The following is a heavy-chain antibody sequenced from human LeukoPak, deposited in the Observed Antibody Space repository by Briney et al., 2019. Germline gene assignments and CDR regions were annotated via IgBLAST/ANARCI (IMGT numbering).Heavy chain of an antibody. D-gene: IGHD6-19*01. V-gene: IGHV1-2*02. CDR3: ARGPSSGSFDY. CDR2: INPKNGGT. J-gene: IGHJ4*02. Sequence: ASVKVSCKASTYIFIDYYMHWMQQAPGQGLEWMGWINPKNGGTGFAQKFQGRVTMTSDASINTVYMELRRLTSDDTAVYFCARGPSSGSFDYWGQGTLVTVSS. CDR1: TYIFIDYY.